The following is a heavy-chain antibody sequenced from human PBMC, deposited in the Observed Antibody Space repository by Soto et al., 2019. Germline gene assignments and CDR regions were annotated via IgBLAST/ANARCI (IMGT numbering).Heavy chain of an antibody. D-gene: IGHD6-13*01. J-gene: IGHJ4*02. CDR3: AKDKGVMDSSSWYGAFDY. V-gene: IGHV3-23*01. CDR1: GFTFSSYA. Sequence: EVQLLESGGGLVQPGGSLRLSCAAFGFTFSSYAMSWVRQAPGKGLEWVSAISGSGGSTYYADSVKGRFTISRDNSKNTLYLQMNSLRAEDTAVYYCAKDKGVMDSSSWYGAFDYWGQGTLVTVSS. CDR2: ISGSGGST.